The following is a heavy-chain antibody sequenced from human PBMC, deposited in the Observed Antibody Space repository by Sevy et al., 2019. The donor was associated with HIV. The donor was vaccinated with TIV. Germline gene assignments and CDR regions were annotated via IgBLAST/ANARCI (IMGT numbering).Heavy chain of an antibody. J-gene: IGHJ6*03. V-gene: IGHV3-23*01. Sequence: GGSLRLSCAVSGFSFDSYGMTWVRQAPGKGLEWVSGISGSGTRTYYADSVKGRFSISRDNSKNRRYLQMNSLRSEDTAIYYGGKGGGGHYDPDEIGYYFYYYNMDVWGKGTTVTVSS. D-gene: IGHD3-22*01. CDR3: GKGGGGHYDPDEIGYYFYYYNMDV. CDR1: GFSFDSYG. CDR2: ISGSGTRT.